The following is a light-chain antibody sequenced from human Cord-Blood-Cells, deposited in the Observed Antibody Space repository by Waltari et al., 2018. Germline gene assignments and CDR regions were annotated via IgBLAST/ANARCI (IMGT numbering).Light chain of an antibody. CDR1: ALPKQY. V-gene: IGLV3-25*03. Sequence: SYELTQPPSVSVSPGQTARITCSGDALPKQYAYCYQQKPGQTHVLGIYKYRERPLGIPGRFSGSSSGTTGTLTISGVQAEDEADYYCQSADSSGTYVVFGGGTKLTVL. J-gene: IGLJ2*01. CDR2: KYR. CDR3: QSADSSGTYVV.